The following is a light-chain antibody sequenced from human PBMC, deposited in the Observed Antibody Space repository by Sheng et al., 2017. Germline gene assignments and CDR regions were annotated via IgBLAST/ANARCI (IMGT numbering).Light chain of an antibody. Sequence: QSALTQSASVSGSPGQSITISCTGTSSDFGTYNYVSWYQQHPGKAPKLIIYDVNNRPSGVSFRFSGSKSGTSASLAITGLQAEDEADYYCQSYDSSLSGGVFGGGTKLTVL. CDR1: SSDFGTYNY. CDR3: QSYDSSLSGGV. V-gene: IGLV2-14*03. CDR2: DVN. J-gene: IGLJ3*02.